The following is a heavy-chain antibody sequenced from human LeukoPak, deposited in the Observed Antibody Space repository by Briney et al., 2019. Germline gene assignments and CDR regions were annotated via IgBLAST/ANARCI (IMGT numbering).Heavy chain of an antibody. CDR3: VYFDAIMATGGY. CDR2: IYSGGST. V-gene: IGHV3-53*04. J-gene: IGHJ4*02. CDR1: GFTVSSDH. D-gene: IGHD2/OR15-2a*01. Sequence: PGGSLRLSCAASGFTVSSDHMNWVRQPPGKGLEWVSVIYSGGSTYYADSVKGRFTISRHDSQNTLYLQMNSLRADDTAVYYCVYFDAIMATGGYWGQGTLVTVSS.